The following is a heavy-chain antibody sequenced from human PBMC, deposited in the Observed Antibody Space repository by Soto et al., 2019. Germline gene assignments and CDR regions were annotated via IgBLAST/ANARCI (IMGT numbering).Heavy chain of an antibody. CDR1: GFTFSSYA. Sequence: GGSLRLSCAASGFTFSSYAMCWVRQASGKGLEWVSAISGSGGSTYYADSVKGRFTISRDNSKNTLYLQMNSLRAEDTAVYYCANELDYVPSPYFDYWGQGTLVTVSS. CDR3: ANELDYVPSPYFDY. V-gene: IGHV3-23*01. CDR2: ISGSGGST. D-gene: IGHD4-17*01. J-gene: IGHJ4*02.